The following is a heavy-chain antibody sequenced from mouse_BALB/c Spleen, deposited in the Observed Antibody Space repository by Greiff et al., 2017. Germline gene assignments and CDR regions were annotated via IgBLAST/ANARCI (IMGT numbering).Heavy chain of an antibody. Sequence: EVKLVESGPSLVKPSQTLSLTCSVTGDSITSGYWNWIRKFPGNKLEYMGYISYSGSTYYNPSLKSRISITRDTSKNQYYLQLNSVTTEDTATYYCARSPSMITTWYFDVWGAGTTVTVSS. D-gene: IGHD2-4*01. J-gene: IGHJ1*01. CDR3: ARSPSMITTWYFDV. CDR2: ISYSGST. CDR1: GDSITSGY. V-gene: IGHV3-8*02.